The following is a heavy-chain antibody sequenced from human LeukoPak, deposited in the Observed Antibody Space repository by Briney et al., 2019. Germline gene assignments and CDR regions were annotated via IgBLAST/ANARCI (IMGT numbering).Heavy chain of an antibody. CDR3: AELGITMIGGV. V-gene: IGHV3-48*04. J-gene: IGHJ6*04. Sequence: SGGSLRLSCAASGFTFSNYRMNWVRQAPGKGLEWVSSISSSSSTIYYADSVKGRFTISRDNAKNSLYLQMNSLRAEDTAVYYCAELGITMIGGVWGKGTTVTISS. CDR1: GFTFSNYR. CDR2: ISSSSSTI. D-gene: IGHD3-10*02.